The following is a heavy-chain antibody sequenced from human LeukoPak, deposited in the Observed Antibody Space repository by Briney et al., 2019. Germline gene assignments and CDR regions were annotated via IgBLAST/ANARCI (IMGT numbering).Heavy chain of an antibody. CDR1: GGSIRSYY. CDR2: IYNSGST. V-gene: IGHV4-59*08. CDR3: TRHRYSASVCFDP. D-gene: IGHD2-21*01. Sequence: SETLSLTCTVSGGSIRSYYWSWIRQPPGKGLEWIGYIYNSGSTNYNPSLKSRVTISVDTSKNQFSLKLISVTAADTAVYYCTRHRYSASVCFDPWGQGTLVTVSS. J-gene: IGHJ5*02.